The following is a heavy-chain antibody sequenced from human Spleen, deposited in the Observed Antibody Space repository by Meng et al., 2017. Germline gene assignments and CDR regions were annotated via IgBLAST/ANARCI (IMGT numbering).Heavy chain of an antibody. D-gene: IGHD3-10*01. Sequence: GESLKISCAASGFNFNSYAMSWVRQAPGKGLEWVANIKQDGSEKYYVDSVKGRFTISRDNAKNSLYLQMNSLRAEDTAVYYCARARCYYGSGLFCYYYYYGMDVWGQGTTVTVSS. CDR2: IKQDGSEK. CDR1: GFNFNSYA. J-gene: IGHJ6*02. V-gene: IGHV3-7*01. CDR3: ARARCYYGSGLFCYYYYYGMDV.